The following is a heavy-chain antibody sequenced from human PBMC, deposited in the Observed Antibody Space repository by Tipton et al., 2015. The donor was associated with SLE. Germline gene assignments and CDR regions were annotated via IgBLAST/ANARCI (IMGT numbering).Heavy chain of an antibody. D-gene: IGHD2-2*01. CDR3: ARDSRLHWYFDL. J-gene: IGHJ2*01. CDR2: IYYSGSN. V-gene: IGHV4-39*07. CDR1: GGSMSSRSYY. Sequence: LRLSCTVSGGSMSSRSYYWGWIRQPPGKGLEWSGSIYYSGSNYYNPSLKSRVTISVDTSKNQFSLKLSSVTAADTAVYYCARDSRLHWYFDLWGRGTLVTVSS.